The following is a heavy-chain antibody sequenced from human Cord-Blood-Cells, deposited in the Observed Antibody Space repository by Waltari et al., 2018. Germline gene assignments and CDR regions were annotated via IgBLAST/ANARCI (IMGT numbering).Heavy chain of an antibody. J-gene: IGHJ4*02. Sequence: EVQLVESGGGLVQPGGSLRLSCAASGFTFSSHWMSWVRQAPGKGLEGVANIKQDGSEKYYVDSVKGRVTISRDNAKNSRYLQMNSLRAEDTAVYYCARDYSGSYWGQGTLVTVSS. V-gene: IGHV3-7*01. CDR2: IKQDGSEK. CDR3: ARDYSGSY. D-gene: IGHD1-26*01. CDR1: GFTFSSHW.